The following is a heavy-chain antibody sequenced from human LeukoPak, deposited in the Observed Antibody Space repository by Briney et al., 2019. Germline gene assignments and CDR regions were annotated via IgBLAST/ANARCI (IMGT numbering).Heavy chain of an antibody. CDR1: GGSISSYY. Sequence: SETLSLTCTVSGGSISSYYWSWIRQPPGKGLEWIGYIYYSGSTNYNPSLKSRVTISADTSKNQFSLKLSSVTAADTAVYYCARGWSSESYYFDYWGQGTLVTVSS. J-gene: IGHJ4*02. CDR3: ARGWSSESYYFDY. CDR2: IYYSGST. D-gene: IGHD3-10*01. V-gene: IGHV4-59*01.